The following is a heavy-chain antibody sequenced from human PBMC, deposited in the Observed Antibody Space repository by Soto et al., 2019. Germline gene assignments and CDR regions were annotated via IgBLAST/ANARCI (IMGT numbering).Heavy chain of an antibody. Sequence: QLHLVQSGAVVKKPGASVTVSCSASGYPVTAYYMHWVRQAPGRGLEWMGGINPATGAAKYTQTLQGRVTMTRDTSTSTVFMELSGLTSEDMAVFSCSRGGGVGVAGSAAFDMWGQGTLVTVSS. CDR3: SRGGGVGVAGSAAFDM. J-gene: IGHJ3*02. CDR2: INPATGAA. V-gene: IGHV1-2*02. CDR1: GYPVTAYY. D-gene: IGHD3-3*01.